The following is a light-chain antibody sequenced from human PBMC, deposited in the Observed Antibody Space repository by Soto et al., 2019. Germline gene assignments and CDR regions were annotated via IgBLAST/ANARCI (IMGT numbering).Light chain of an antibody. V-gene: IGKV1-39*01. CDR2: AAS. CDR1: QSISSY. J-gene: IGKJ2*01. Sequence: DIQMTQSPSSLSASVGDRVTITCRASQSISSYLNWYQQKPGKAPMLLIYAASSLQSGVPSRFSGSGSGTDFTLPISSLQPEDFATYYCQPSYSTPRTFGQGTKLEIK. CDR3: QPSYSTPRT.